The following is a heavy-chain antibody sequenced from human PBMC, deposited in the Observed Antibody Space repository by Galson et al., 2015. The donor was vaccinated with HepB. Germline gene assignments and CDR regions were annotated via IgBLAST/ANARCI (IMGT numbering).Heavy chain of an antibody. Sequence: SLRLSCAASGLTVSSYYMSWVRQAPGKGLEWVSVIFTVGSTYYAEAAKGRVTISRDNYNNNLHSQMSSLRAEDTAVYYCARDRSYSFYTGVGMDVWGQETTVTVSS. CDR1: GLTVSSYY. CDR3: ARDRSYSFYTGVGMDV. CDR2: IFTVGST. V-gene: IGHV3-53*01. D-gene: IGHD1-26*01. J-gene: IGHJ6*02.